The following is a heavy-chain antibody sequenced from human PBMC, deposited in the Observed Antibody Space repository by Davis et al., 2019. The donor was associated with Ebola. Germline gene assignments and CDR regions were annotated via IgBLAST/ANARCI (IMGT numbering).Heavy chain of an antibody. CDR3: TTDLIWNGHHDY. D-gene: IGHD3-3*01. CDR2: IKIEAEGGTS. J-gene: IGHJ4*02. CDR1: GFTFVNTW. Sequence: GGSLRLSCAASGFTFVNTWMNWVRQAPGKGLEWVGRIKIEAEGGTSDHAASVKGRFTISRDDSKNILYLQMNSLRTEDSAVYYCTTDLIWNGHHDYWGQGTLVTVSA. V-gene: IGHV3-15*07.